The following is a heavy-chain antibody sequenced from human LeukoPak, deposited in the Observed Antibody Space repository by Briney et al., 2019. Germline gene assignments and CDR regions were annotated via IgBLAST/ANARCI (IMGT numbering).Heavy chain of an antibody. CDR1: GGSISSGGYY. CDR3: ARQYSSSWYYYYGMDV. Sequence: SETLSLTCTVSGGSISSGGYYWSWIRQHPGKGLEWIGYIYYSGSTNYNPSLKSRVTISVDTSKNQFSLKLSSVTAADTAVYYCARQYSSSWYYYYGMDVWGQGTTVTVSS. J-gene: IGHJ6*02. CDR2: IYYSGST. V-gene: IGHV4-31*03. D-gene: IGHD6-13*01.